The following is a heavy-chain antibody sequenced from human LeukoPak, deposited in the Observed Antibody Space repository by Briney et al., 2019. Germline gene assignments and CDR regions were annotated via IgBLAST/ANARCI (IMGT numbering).Heavy chain of an antibody. CDR2: INHSGST. D-gene: IGHD5-18*01. CDR3: ARRYRGYSYGTFNYGMDV. CDR1: GGSFSGYY. V-gene: IGHV4-34*01. J-gene: IGHJ6*02. Sequence: PSETLSLTCAVYGGSFSGYYWSWIRQPPGKGLEWIGEINHSGSTNYIPSLKSRVTISVDTSKNQFALKLSSVTAADTAVYYCARRYRGYSYGTFNYGMDVWGQGTTVTVSS.